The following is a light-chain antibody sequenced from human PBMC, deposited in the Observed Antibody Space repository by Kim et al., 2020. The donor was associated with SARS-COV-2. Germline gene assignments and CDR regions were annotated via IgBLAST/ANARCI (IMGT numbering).Light chain of an antibody. V-gene: IGKV1-5*01. CDR1: QSISNW. CDR2: DAS. Sequence: LYASVGDRVTITCRVSQSISNWLALYQQKRGKAPKLLIYDASRLRSGVSSRFSGSGSGTEFTLTISNLQPDDFASYYCQQYKTWTFGQGTKVDIK. J-gene: IGKJ1*01. CDR3: QQYKTWT.